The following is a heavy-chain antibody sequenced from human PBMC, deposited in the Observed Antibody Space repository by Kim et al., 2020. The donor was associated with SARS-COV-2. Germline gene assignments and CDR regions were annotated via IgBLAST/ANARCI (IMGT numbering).Heavy chain of an antibody. D-gene: IGHD5-18*01. CDR2: IYYSGST. J-gene: IGHJ6*02. Sequence: SETLSLTCTVSGGSVSSGSYYWSWIRQPPGKGLEWIGYIYYSGSTNYNPSLKSRVTISVDTSKNQFSLKLSSVTAADTAVYYCARDSTAMVRGGYYYYGMDVWGQGTTVTVSS. V-gene: IGHV4-61*01. CDR1: GGSVSSGSYY. CDR3: ARDSTAMVRGGYYYYGMDV.